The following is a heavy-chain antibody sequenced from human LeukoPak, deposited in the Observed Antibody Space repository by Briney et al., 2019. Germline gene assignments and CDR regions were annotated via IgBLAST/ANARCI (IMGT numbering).Heavy chain of an antibody. CDR1: GFTFTSYS. V-gene: IGHV3-23*01. D-gene: IGHD3-10*01. Sequence: GESLRLSCAASGFTFTSYSMNWVRQAPGKGLEWVPTISGGGGSTYYADSVKGRFTISRGNSKNTLYLQMTSLRAEDTAVYYCVKETHGSGSYGDYWGQGTLVTVSS. J-gene: IGHJ4*02. CDR3: VKETHGSGSYGDY. CDR2: ISGGGGST.